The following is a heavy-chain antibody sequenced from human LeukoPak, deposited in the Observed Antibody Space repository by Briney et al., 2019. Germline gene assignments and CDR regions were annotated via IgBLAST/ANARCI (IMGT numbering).Heavy chain of an antibody. CDR2: IYHSGST. CDR3: ASHGAAPYAFDI. V-gene: IGHV4-4*02. CDR1: GGSISSSNW. J-gene: IGHJ3*02. D-gene: IGHD6-13*01. Sequence: SGTLSLTCAVSGGSISSSNWWSWVRQPPGKGLEWIGEIYHSGSTNYNPSLKSRVTISVDKSKNQFSLKLSSVAAADTAVYYCASHGAAPYAFDIWGQGTMVTVSS.